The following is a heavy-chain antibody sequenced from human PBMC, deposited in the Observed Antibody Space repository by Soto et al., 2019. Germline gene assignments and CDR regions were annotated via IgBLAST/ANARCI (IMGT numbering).Heavy chain of an antibody. CDR3: ARNKLPHARS. CDR2: ISSSGDSP. D-gene: IGHD1-1*01. Sequence: LRLSCAASGFTFSNYAMSWVRQAPGKGLEWVSAISSSGDSPYYADSVKGRFTVSRDNSKNTLYLQMNSLRVEDTAIYYCARNKLPHARSWGRGTMVIVSS. V-gene: IGHV3-23*01. CDR1: GFTFSNYA. J-gene: IGHJ5*02.